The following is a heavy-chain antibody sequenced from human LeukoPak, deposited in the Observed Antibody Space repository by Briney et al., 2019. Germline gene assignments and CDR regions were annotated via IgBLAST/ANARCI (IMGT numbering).Heavy chain of an antibody. Sequence: GGSLRLSCAASGFTFSYFDMNWVRQAPGKGLEYVSAISDNGGMTFYADSVKGRFTISRDNSKNTLYLQMSSLRGEDTAVYYCYVSGWTEDIDNWGQGTLVTVSS. CDR1: GFTFSYFD. D-gene: IGHD6-19*01. CDR3: YVSGWTEDIDN. J-gene: IGHJ4*02. V-gene: IGHV3-64D*06. CDR2: ISDNGGMT.